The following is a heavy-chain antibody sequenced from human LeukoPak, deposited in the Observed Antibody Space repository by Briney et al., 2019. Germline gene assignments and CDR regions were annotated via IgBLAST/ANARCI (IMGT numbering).Heavy chain of an antibody. V-gene: IGHV3-7*03. CDR2: IKQDGTEK. J-gene: IGHJ4*02. CDR1: GFTFSSYW. Sequence: PGGSLRLSCAASGFTFSSYWMSWVRQTPGKGLEWVASIKQDGTEKHYVDSVKGRFTISKDNAKNSLYLQMNGLRAEDTAVYYCAREDHSNYEYWGQGTLVTVSS. D-gene: IGHD4-11*01. CDR3: AREDHSNYEY.